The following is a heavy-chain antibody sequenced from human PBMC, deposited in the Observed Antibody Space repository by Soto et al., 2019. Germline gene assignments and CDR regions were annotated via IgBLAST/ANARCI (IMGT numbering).Heavy chain of an antibody. CDR2: ISYDGSNK. CDR1: GFTFSSYG. J-gene: IGHJ5*02. V-gene: IGHV3-30*18. D-gene: IGHD2-15*01. Sequence: GGSLRLSCAASGFTFSSYGMHWVRQAPGKGLEWVAVISYDGSNKYYADSVKGRFTISRDNSKNTLYLQMNSLRAEDTAVYYCAKDLEGAIDPWGQGTLVTVSS. CDR3: AKDLEGAIDP.